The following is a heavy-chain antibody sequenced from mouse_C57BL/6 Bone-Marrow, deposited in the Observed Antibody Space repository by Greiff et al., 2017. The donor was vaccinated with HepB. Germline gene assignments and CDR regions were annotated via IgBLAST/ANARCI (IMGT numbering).Heavy chain of an antibody. CDR3: ARAPFGRSVVYFDY. J-gene: IGHJ2*01. CDR2: INPNNGGT. CDR1: GYTFTDYY. Sequence: EVQLQQSGPELVKPGASVKISCKASGYTFTDYYMNWVKQSHGKSLEWIGDINPNNGGTSYNQKFKGKATLTVDKSSSTAYMELRSLTSEDSAVYYCARAPFGRSVVYFDYWGQGTTLTVSS. V-gene: IGHV1-26*01. D-gene: IGHD1-1*01.